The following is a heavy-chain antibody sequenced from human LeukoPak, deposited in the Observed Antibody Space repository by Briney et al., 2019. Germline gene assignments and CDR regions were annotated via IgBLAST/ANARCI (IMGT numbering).Heavy chain of an antibody. Sequence: SETLSLTCTVSGVSISNRNSYWGWLRQSPGMGLEWIGTISYSGNTLYNPSLKSRITISMDTSKNQFSLRLNSVTAADTAVYFCARRFSYGSGRYGMDVWGQGTTVTVSS. J-gene: IGHJ6*02. CDR1: GVSISNRNSY. D-gene: IGHD3-10*01. CDR3: ARRFSYGSGRYGMDV. CDR2: ISYSGNT. V-gene: IGHV4-39*01.